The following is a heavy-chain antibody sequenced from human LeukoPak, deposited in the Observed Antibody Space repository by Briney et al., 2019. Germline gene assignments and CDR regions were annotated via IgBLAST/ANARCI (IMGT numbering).Heavy chain of an antibody. CDR1: GYTFTSYA. D-gene: IGHD6-6*01. CDR2: ISAYNGNT. CDR3: ARDRIAARPKGHWFDP. J-gene: IGHJ5*02. Sequence: ASVKVSCKASGYTFTSYAISWVRQAPGQGLEWMGWISAYNGNTNYAQKLQGRVTMTTDTSTSTAYMELRSLRSDDTAVYYCARDRIAARPKGHWFDPWGQGTLVTVSS. V-gene: IGHV1-18*01.